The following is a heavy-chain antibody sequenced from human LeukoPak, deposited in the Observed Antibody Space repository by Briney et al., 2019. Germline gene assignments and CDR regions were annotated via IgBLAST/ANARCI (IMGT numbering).Heavy chain of an antibody. CDR1: GFTFSSYG. V-gene: IGHV3-30*18. J-gene: IGHJ4*02. D-gene: IGHD6-19*01. CDR2: ISYDGSNE. CDR3: AKSRKQWLAGSHFDY. Sequence: GGSLRLSCAASGFTFSSYGMHWVRQAPGKGLEWVAVISYDGSNEYYADSVKGRFTISRDNSKNTLYLQMNSLRAEDTAVYYCAKSRKQWLAGSHFDYWGQGTLVTVSS.